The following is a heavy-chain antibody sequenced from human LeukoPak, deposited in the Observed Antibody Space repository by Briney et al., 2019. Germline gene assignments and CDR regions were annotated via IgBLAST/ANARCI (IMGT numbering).Heavy chain of an antibody. J-gene: IGHJ4*02. Sequence: GRSLRLSCAASGFTFSSYAMHWVRQAPGKGLEWVAVISYDGSNKYYADSVKGRFTISSDNSKNTLYLQMNSLRAEDTAVYYCAIDCSSTSCYNWGQGTLVTVSS. CDR2: ISYDGSNK. CDR1: GFTFSSYA. D-gene: IGHD2-2*01. CDR3: AIDCSSTSCYN. V-gene: IGHV3-30-3*01.